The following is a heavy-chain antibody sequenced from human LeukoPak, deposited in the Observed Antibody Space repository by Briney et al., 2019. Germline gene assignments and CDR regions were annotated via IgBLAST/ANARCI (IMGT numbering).Heavy chain of an antibody. CDR2: IRYDGRDE. J-gene: IGHJ4*02. D-gene: IGHD1-26*01. Sequence: GGSLRLSCAASGFSFSSSGMNWVRQAPGKGLEWLALIRYDGRDENFADSVKGRFTISRDNSKNTLYLQMNSLRAEDTAVYYCAKDSGFDSWGQGTLVTVSS. CDR3: AKDSGFDS. V-gene: IGHV3-30*02. CDR1: GFSFSSSG.